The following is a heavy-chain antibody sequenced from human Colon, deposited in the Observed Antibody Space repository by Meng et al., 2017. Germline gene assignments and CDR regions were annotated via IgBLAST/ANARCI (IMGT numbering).Heavy chain of an antibody. D-gene: IGHD6-19*01. CDR3: ARSGSSGWIDY. CDR1: GDRSACYSAA. Sequence: PAMTHLTPSPNYGDRSACYSAALNWISQSPSGDLEWLVRTYYQSKWYNGDAVSVKSRITIKPDTSKNQSSLQSNSVTPEDTAMYYCARSGSSGWIDYWGQGTLVTVSS. V-gene: IGHV6-1*01. J-gene: IGHJ4*02. CDR2: TYYQSKWYN.